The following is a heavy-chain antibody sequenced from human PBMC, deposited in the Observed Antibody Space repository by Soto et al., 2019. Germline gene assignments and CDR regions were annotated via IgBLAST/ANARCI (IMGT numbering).Heavy chain of an antibody. CDR3: AKVEMGWFAH. CDR2: ISGSGGRT. D-gene: IGHD2-8*01. Sequence: GGSLRLSCAGSGFSFFSYAMSWVRQAPGKGLEWVSTISGSGGRTYYADSVKGRFVVSRDNDKNTVYLHMNSLTGEDTAIYFCAKVEMGWFAHWGQGTQVTVSS. CDR1: GFSFFSYA. J-gene: IGHJ5*02. V-gene: IGHV3-23*01.